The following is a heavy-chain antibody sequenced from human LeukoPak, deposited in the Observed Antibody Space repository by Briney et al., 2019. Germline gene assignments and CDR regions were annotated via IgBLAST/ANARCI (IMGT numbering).Heavy chain of an antibody. D-gene: IGHD6-13*01. CDR1: GGSISSGSYY. V-gene: IGHV4-61*02. J-gene: IGHJ2*01. CDR3: ARVSSSWYQDWYFDL. Sequence: SQTLSLTCTVSGGSISSGSYYWSWIRQPAGKGLEWIGRIETSGNTNYKPSLKSRVTMSVDTSKNQFSLKLSSVTAADTAVYCCARVSSSWYQDWYFDLWGRGTLVTVSS. CDR2: IETSGNT.